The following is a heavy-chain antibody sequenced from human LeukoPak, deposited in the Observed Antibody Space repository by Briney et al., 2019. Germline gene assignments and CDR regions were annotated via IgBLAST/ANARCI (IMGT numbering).Heavy chain of an antibody. J-gene: IGHJ4*02. CDR3: ARQGGSSAPVPYYFDY. CDR1: GGSFSGYY. V-gene: IGHV4-34*01. CDR2: IYYSGST. Sequence: SETLSLTCAVYGGSFSGYYWSWIRQPPGKGLEWIGSIYYSGSTYYNPSLKSRVTISVDTSKNQFSLKLSSVTAADTAVYYCARQGGSSAPVPYYFDYWGQGTLVTVSS. D-gene: IGHD1-26*01.